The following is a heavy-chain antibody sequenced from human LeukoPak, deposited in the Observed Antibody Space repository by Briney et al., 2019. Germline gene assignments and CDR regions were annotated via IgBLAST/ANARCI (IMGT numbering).Heavy chain of an antibody. Sequence: ASVKVSCKASGYTFTGYYMHWVRQAPGQGLEWMGWINPNSGGTNYAQKFQGRVTMTRDTSISTAYMELSRLRSDDTAVYYCARWRTGYYLGVDWFDPWGQGTLVTVSS. CDR2: INPNSGGT. CDR1: GYTFTGYY. D-gene: IGHD3/OR15-3a*01. CDR3: ARWRTGYYLGVDWFDP. V-gene: IGHV1-2*02. J-gene: IGHJ5*02.